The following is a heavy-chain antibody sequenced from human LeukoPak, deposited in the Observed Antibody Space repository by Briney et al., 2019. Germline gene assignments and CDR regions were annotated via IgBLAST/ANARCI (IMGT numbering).Heavy chain of an antibody. CDR1: GFTFSSYW. Sequence: PGGSLTLSCAASGFTFSSYWMSWVRQAPGKGLEWVANIKQDGSEKYYVDSVKGRFTISRDNAKNSLYLQMNSLRAEDTAVYYCASVTKSDALDIWGQGTMVTVSS. D-gene: IGHD4-17*01. CDR2: IKQDGSEK. J-gene: IGHJ3*02. CDR3: ASVTKSDALDI. V-gene: IGHV3-7*01.